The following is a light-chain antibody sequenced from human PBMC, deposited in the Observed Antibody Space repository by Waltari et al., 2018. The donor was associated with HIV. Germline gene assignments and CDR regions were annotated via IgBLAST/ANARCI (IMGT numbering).Light chain of an antibody. Sequence: QSALTQPPSASGSPGQSVTISCTGTSSDIGGYNYVSWYQHHPGNAPNLMIYEVSRRPSGVPDRFCGSRSGNTASLTVSGIQAEDEADYYCSSYAGSNKGVYGGGTKLTVL. J-gene: IGLJ2*01. CDR2: EVS. CDR3: SSYAGSNKGV. V-gene: IGLV2-8*01. CDR1: SSDIGGYNY.